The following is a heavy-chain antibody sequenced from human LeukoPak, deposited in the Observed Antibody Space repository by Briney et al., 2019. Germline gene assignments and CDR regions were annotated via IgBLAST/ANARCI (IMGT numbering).Heavy chain of an antibody. V-gene: IGHV1-2*02. D-gene: IGHD3-22*01. Sequence: ASVKVSCKASGYSFTGYYIHWVRQAPGQGLEWTAWINPNSGDTNFAQKFQGRVTMTRDTSISTVYTELSRLRSDDTAVFFCARGYYDSSDFEYFQHWGQGTLVTVSS. CDR3: ARGYYDSSDFEYFQH. CDR2: INPNSGDT. J-gene: IGHJ1*01. CDR1: GYSFTGYY.